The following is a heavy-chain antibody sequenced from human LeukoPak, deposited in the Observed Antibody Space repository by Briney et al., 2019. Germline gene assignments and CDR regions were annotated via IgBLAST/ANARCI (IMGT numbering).Heavy chain of an antibody. CDR1: SGSINSYY. Sequence: SETLSLTCTVSSGSINSYYWGWVRQPPGKGLEWIGRIYTTGATQYNPSLKSRVTMSVDTSTNQFSLNLRSMAAADTAVYYCGRQGYTASYYFLDYWSQGTLVAVS. V-gene: IGHV4-4*07. CDR2: IYTTGAT. D-gene: IGHD1-26*01. CDR3: GRQGYTASYYFLDY. J-gene: IGHJ4*02.